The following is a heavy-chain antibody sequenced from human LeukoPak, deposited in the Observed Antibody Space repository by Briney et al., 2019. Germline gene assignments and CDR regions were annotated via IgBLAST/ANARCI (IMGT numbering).Heavy chain of an antibody. Sequence: PGGSLRLSRAASGFTFSSYAMSWVRQAPGKGLEWVSAISGSGGSTYYADSVKGRFTISRDNSKNTLYLQMNSLRAEDTAVYYCAKESASDYDSSGYFDYWGQGTLVTVSS. D-gene: IGHD3-22*01. CDR1: GFTFSSYA. V-gene: IGHV3-23*01. CDR2: ISGSGGST. CDR3: AKESASDYDSSGYFDY. J-gene: IGHJ4*02.